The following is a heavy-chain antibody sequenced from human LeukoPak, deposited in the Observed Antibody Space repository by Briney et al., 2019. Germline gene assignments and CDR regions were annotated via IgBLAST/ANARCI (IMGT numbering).Heavy chain of an antibody. J-gene: IGHJ4*02. Sequence: GGSLGLSCAASGFTFSSYAMHWVRQAPGKGLEWVAVISYDGSNKYYADSVKGRFTISRDNSKNTLYLQMNSLRAEDTAVYYCARATAYYFDYWGQGTLVTVSS. CDR3: ARATAYYFDY. CDR1: GFTFSSYA. V-gene: IGHV3-30-3*01. D-gene: IGHD5-18*01. CDR2: ISYDGSNK.